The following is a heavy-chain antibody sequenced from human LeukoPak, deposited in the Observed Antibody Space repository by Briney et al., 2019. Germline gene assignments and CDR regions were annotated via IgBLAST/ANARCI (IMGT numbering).Heavy chain of an antibody. CDR1: GFTFNNSW. Sequence: GGSLRLSCAASGFTFNNSWMHWLRQPPGKGLVHVSRINRDGSFTDYADFVKGRFTISRDNAKNILYLHMNSLSADDTAVYYCAKDAVSGAADPWGQGILVTVSS. D-gene: IGHD3-3*01. CDR2: INRDGSFT. CDR3: AKDAVSGAADP. J-gene: IGHJ5*02. V-gene: IGHV3-74*01.